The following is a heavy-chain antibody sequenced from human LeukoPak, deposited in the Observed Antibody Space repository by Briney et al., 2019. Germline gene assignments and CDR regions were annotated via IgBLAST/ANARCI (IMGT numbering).Heavy chain of an antibody. CDR2: TYYRSKWYN. V-gene: IGHV6-1*01. D-gene: IGHD6-19*01. CDR3: ARDRDSSGWERFFDY. J-gene: IGHJ4*02. Sequence: XIRQSXSXGLXXXGRTYYRSKWYNDYAVSVKSRITINPDTSKNQFSLQLNSVTPEDTAVYYCARDRDSSGWERFFDYWGQGTLVTVSS.